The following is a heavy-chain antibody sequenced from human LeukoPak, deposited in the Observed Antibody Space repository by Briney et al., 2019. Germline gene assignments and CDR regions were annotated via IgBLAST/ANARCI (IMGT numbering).Heavy chain of an antibody. J-gene: IGHJ4*02. D-gene: IGHD1-26*01. CDR2: IIPILGIA. Sequence: ASVKVSCKASGGTFSSYAISWVRQAPGQGLERMGRIIPILGIANYAQKFQGRVTITADKSTSTAYMELSSLRSEDTAVYYCARGGGSYFFFDYWGQGTLVTVSS. V-gene: IGHV1-69*04. CDR3: ARGGGSYFFFDY. CDR1: GGTFSSYA.